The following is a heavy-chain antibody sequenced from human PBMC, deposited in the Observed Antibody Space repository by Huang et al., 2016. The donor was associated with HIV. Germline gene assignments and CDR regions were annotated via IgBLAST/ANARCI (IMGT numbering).Heavy chain of an antibody. V-gene: IGHV3-53*01. CDR2: IYSGGTT. J-gene: IGHJ4*02. CDR3: ARGGNTVGYFDN. D-gene: IGHD1-26*01. Sequence: EVQLVESGGGLIQPGGSLRLSCAASGFTVGGTYRSWVRQAQRTGMEVVSVIYSGGTTYFADSVKGRFTFARDNSKNTVYLQMNSLRADDTAVYYCARGGNTVGYFDNWGQGTLVTVSS. CDR1: GFTVGGTY.